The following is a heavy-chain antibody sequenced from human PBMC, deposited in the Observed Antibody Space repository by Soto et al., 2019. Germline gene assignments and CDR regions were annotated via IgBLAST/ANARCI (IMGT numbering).Heavy chain of an antibody. CDR1: GGSISSYY. CDR3: VRSVYGDSPDY. CDR2: IYYSGST. V-gene: IGHV4-59*01. D-gene: IGHD4-17*01. Sequence: PSETLSLTCTVSGGSISSYYWSWIRQPPGKGLEWIGYIYYSGSTNYNPSLKSRVTISVDTSKNQFSLKLSSVTAADTAVYYCVRSVYGDSPDYWGQGTLVTVSS. J-gene: IGHJ4*02.